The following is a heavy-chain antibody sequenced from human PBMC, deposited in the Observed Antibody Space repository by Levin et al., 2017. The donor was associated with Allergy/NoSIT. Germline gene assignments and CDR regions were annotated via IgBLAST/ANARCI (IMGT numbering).Heavy chain of an antibody. CDR3: ARQLGNFWSGYNYFDY. V-gene: IGHV3-48*03. D-gene: IGHD3-3*01. CDR2: ISSSGSTI. J-gene: IGHJ4*02. CDR1: GFPFSSYE. Sequence: LSLTCAASGFPFSSYEMNWVRQAPGKGLEWVSYISSSGSTIYYADSVTGRFTISRDNAKNSLYLQMNSLRAEDTAVYYCARQLGNFWSGYNYFDYWGQGPLVTVSS.